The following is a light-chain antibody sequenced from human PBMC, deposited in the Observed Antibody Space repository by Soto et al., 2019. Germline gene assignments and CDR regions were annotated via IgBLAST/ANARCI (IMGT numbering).Light chain of an antibody. V-gene: IGKV3-20*01. J-gene: IGKJ2*01. CDR3: QHYGDSPLYT. Sequence: EIVLTQSPGTLSLSPGERATLSCRASQSVSSRSLAWYQHKPGQAPRLLIYAASIRATSIPDRFSGSGSATDFTLTISRLEPEDFAVYYCQHYGDSPLYTFGQGTQLEI. CDR1: QSVSSRS. CDR2: AAS.